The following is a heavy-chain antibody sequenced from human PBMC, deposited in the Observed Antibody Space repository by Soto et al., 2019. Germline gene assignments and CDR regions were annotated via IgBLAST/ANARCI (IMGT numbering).Heavy chain of an antibody. CDR3: ARRGYGSRWPNVYMDV. CDR2: ISNNGAHT. D-gene: IGHD6-13*01. CDR1: GFTFSNYE. Sequence: EAQLVESGGGLVQPGGSLRLSCAASGFTFSNYEMHWVRQAPGKGLEYVSGISNNGAHTDYAKSVKGRFTSSRDNSDNTLYLQMGGLRADDMALYYCARRGYGSRWPNVYMDVWGKGTTVTVS. J-gene: IGHJ6*03. V-gene: IGHV3-64*01.